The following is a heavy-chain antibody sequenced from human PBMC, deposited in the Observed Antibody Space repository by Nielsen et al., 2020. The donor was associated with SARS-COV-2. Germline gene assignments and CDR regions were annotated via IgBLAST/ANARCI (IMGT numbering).Heavy chain of an antibody. CDR1: GYIFTKYG. V-gene: IGHV1-18*04. CDR3: ASSAPPSGFNWFDP. D-gene: IGHD3-22*01. CDR2: ISGNSDSA. Sequence: ASVQVSCKASGYIFTKYGISWVRQAPGQGLEWMGWISGNSDSAKYVKKFLGRVIMTTDTSTSTAYLEVRSLRSDDTAVYYCASSAPPSGFNWFDPWGQGTLVTVSS. J-gene: IGHJ5*02.